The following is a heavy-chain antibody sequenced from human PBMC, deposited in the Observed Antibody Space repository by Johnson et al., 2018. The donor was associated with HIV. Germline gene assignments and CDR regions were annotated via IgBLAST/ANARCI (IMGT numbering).Heavy chain of an antibody. CDR3: ARVGAGHISGPDMVFDI. Sequence: QVQLVESGGGVVQPGRSLRLSCAASGFTFSSYAMHWVRQAPGKGLEWVAVISYDGSNKYFAYSVKGRFTISRDNSKNTLYLQMNRLRAEDTAVYYCARVGAGHISGPDMVFDIWGQGTMVTVSS. V-gene: IGHV3-30-3*01. J-gene: IGHJ3*02. CDR2: ISYDGSNK. CDR1: GFTFSSYA. D-gene: IGHD6-19*01.